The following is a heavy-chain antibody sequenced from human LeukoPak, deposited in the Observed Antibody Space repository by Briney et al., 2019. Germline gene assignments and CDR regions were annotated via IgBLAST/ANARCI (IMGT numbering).Heavy chain of an antibody. Sequence: GGSLRLSCAASGISFSSHGMHWVRQAPGKGLEWVAVIWYDGSNVYYADSVKGRFTISRDNSKNTLYLEMNSLRAEDTAVYYCARFYGVPGGWFDPWGQGTLVTVSS. J-gene: IGHJ5*02. V-gene: IGHV3-33*03. CDR2: IWYDGSNV. D-gene: IGHD4-17*01. CDR3: ARFYGVPGGWFDP. CDR1: GISFSSHG.